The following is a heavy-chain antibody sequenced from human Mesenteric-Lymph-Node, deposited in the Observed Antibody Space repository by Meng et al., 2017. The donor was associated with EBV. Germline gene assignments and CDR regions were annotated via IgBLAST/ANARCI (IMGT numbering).Heavy chain of an antibody. Sequence: VQLVQSGPEVKKPGASVKVPCKTSGYTFTTHGITWVRQAPGQGLEWMGWIGGNNGNTFYAEEFQGRVTMTTDTSTNTVHMELRSLISDDTALYYCARDQLWPETPDYWGQGTLVTVSS. V-gene: IGHV1-18*01. CDR3: ARDQLWPETPDY. CDR2: IGGNNGNT. CDR1: GYTFTTHG. D-gene: IGHD5-18*01. J-gene: IGHJ4*02.